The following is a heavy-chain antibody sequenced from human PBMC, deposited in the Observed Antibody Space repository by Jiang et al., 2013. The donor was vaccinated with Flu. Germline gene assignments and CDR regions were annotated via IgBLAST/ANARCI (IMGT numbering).Heavy chain of an antibody. CDR1: GGSIISSNYY. V-gene: IGHV4-39*07. J-gene: IGHJ4*02. CDR3: ARAQKXSGFELPYFDL. Sequence: GPGLVKPSETLSLTCTVSGGSIISSNYYWVWIRQLPGKGLEWTGSVYHSGSTYYNPSLRSRVTMSVDTSKSQFSLKVGSVTAADTAVFYCARAQKXSGFELPYFDLWGQGPWSPSPQ. D-gene: IGHD5-12*01. CDR2: VYHSGST.